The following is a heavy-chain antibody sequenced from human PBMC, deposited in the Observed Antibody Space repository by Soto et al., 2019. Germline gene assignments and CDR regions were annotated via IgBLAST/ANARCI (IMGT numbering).Heavy chain of an antibody. Sequence: QVQLVESGGGVVQPGRSLRLSCAASGFTFSSYGMHWVRQAPGKGLEWVAVISYDGSNKYYADSVKGRFTISRDNSKNTLYLQMNSLRAEDTAVYYCANFMTTVTDNWFDLWGQGTLVTVSS. CDR1: GFTFSSYG. D-gene: IGHD4-17*01. V-gene: IGHV3-30*18. CDR2: ISYDGSNK. J-gene: IGHJ5*02. CDR3: ANFMTTVTDNWFDL.